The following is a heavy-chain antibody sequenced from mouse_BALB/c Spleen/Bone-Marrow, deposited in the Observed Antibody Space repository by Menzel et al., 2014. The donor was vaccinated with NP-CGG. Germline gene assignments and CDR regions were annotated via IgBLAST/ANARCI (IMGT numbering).Heavy chain of an antibody. CDR1: GYTFTSYW. CDR2: IYPGSGST. Sequence: LQQSGSELVRPGASVKLSCKASGYTFTSYWMHWVKQRPGQGLEWIGNIYPGSGSTNYDEKFKNKATLTVDTSSSTAYMQLSSLTSEDSAVYYCTRYYGYYAMDYWGQGTSVTVSS. J-gene: IGHJ4*01. V-gene: IGHV1S22*01. D-gene: IGHD1-2*01. CDR3: TRYYGYYAMDY.